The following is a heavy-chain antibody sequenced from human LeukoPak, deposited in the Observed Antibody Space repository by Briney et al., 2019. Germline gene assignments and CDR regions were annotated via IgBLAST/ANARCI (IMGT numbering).Heavy chain of an antibody. D-gene: IGHD2-2*01. CDR2: IIPIFGTA. V-gene: IGHV1-69*13. CDR1: GGTFSSYA. J-gene: IGHJ4*02. Sequence: SVKVSCKASGGTFSSYAISWVRQAPGQGLEWMGGIIPIFGTANYAQKFQGKVTITADESTSTAYMELSSLRSEDTAVYYCARSPIVVVPAAMGVGRCGGDCYYDYWGQGTLVTVSS. CDR3: ARSPIVVVPAAMGVGRCGGDCYYDY.